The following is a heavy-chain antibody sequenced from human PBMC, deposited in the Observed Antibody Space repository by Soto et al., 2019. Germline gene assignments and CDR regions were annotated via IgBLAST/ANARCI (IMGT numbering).Heavy chain of an antibody. CDR1: GGTFSSYV. D-gene: IGHD3-10*01. Sequence: QVQLVQSGAEVKKPGSSVKVSCKASGGTFSSYVISWVRQAPGQGLEWMGGIIPILGTVNYAQKFQGRVTSTAXXSXSXXYMELSSLRSEDTAVYYCARDGAGGRSAYYYGMDVWGQGTTVTVSS. J-gene: IGHJ6*02. CDR3: ARDGAGGRSAYYYGMDV. CDR2: IIPILGTV. V-gene: IGHV1-69*12.